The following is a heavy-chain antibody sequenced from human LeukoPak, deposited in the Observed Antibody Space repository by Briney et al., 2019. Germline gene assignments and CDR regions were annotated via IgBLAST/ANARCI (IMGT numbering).Heavy chain of an antibody. Sequence: GGSLRLSCAASGFTFSSYGMHWVRQAPGKGLEWVAVIWYDGSNKYYADSVKGRFTISRDNSKNTLYLQMNSLRAEDTAVYYCARDPGLVKTPPYYYYGMDVWGQGTTVTVSS. V-gene: IGHV3-33*01. J-gene: IGHJ6*02. CDR2: IWYDGSNK. D-gene: IGHD3/OR15-3a*01. CDR3: ARDPGLVKTPPYYYYGMDV. CDR1: GFTFSSYG.